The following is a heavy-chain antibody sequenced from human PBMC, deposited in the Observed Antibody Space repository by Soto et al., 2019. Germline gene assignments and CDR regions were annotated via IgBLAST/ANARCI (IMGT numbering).Heavy chain of an antibody. CDR1: GDSVSSNSAA. J-gene: IGHJ6*02. D-gene: IGHD5-18*01. Sequence: SKTLSLTCAISGDSVSSNSAAWNWIRQSPSRGLEWLGRTYYRSKWYNDYAVSVKSRITINPDTSKNQFSLQLNSVTPEDTAVYYCARGFSRFSYGWYYYGMDVWSQGTTVIVSS. CDR3: ARGFSRFSYGWYYYGMDV. CDR2: TYYRSKWYN. V-gene: IGHV6-1*01.